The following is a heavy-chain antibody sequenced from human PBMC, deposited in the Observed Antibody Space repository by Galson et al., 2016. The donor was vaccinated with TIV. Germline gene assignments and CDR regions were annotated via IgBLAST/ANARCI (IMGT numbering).Heavy chain of an antibody. CDR2: IIPIFGTA. CDR1: GGTFSSYA. CDR3: ARSEYSYGKYYYMDV. J-gene: IGHJ6*03. Sequence: SVKVSCKASGGTFSSYAISWVRQAPGQGLEWMGGIIPIFGTANYAQKFQGRVTITADESTSTAYMELSSLRSEDTAVFYCARSEYSYGKYYYMDVWGKGTTVIVSS. D-gene: IGHD5-18*01. V-gene: IGHV1-69*13.